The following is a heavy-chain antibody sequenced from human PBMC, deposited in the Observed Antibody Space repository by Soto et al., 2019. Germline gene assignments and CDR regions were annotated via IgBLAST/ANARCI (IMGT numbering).Heavy chain of an antibody. J-gene: IGHJ3*02. D-gene: IGHD3-22*01. CDR3: ARSMYYYDSSGYYALDAFDI. CDR2: IYYSGST. V-gene: IGHV4-59*01. Sequence: PSETLSLTCTVSGGSISSYYWSWIRQPPGKGLEWIGYIYYSGSTNYNPSLKIRVTISVDKSKNQFSLKLSSVTAADTAVYYCARSMYYYDSSGYYALDAFDIWGQGTMVTVSS. CDR1: GGSISSYY.